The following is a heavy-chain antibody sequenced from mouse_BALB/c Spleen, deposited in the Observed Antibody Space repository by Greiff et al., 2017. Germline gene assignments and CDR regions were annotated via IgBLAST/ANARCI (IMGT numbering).Heavy chain of an antibody. CDR3: AKHEDYYGSSYGFAY. V-gene: IGHV2-6-5*01. D-gene: IGHD1-1*01. Sequence: QVHVKQSGPGLVAPSQSLSITCTVSGFSLTDYGVSWIRQPPGKGLEWLGVIWGGGSTYYNSALKSRLSISKDNSKSQVFLKMNSLQTDDTAMYYCAKHEDYYGSSYGFAYWGQGTLVTVSA. J-gene: IGHJ3*01. CDR1: GFSLTDYG. CDR2: IWGGGST.